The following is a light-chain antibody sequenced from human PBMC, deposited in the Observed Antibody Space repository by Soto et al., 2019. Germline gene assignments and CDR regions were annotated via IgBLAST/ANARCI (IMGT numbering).Light chain of an antibody. Sequence: QSALTQPASVSGSPGQSITISCTGTSSGVGSYKFVSWYQQHPGTAPKLMIYEGSKRPSGVSDRFSGSKSGNTASLTISGLQADDEADYFCCSYAGGSNVFGTGTKVTVL. J-gene: IGLJ1*01. CDR2: EGS. CDR3: CSYAGGSNV. V-gene: IGLV2-23*03. CDR1: SSGVGSYKF.